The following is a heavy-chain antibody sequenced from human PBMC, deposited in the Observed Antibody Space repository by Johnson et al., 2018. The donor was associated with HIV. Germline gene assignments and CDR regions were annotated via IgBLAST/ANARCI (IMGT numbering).Heavy chain of an antibody. CDR3: AKSTQASIVRESGPYGAFDI. CDR1: GFTVSSNY. J-gene: IGHJ3*02. D-gene: IGHD3-10*01. V-gene: IGHV3-30*18. Sequence: QVQLVESGGGVVRPGRSLRLSCAASGFTVSSNYMSWVRQAPGKGREWVALIWYEGRNKYYAGAVKGRFTVYRDNSQNTLYLEMNGLRPEDTALYYCAKSTQASIVRESGPYGAFDIWGLGTMVTVSS. CDR2: IWYEGRNK.